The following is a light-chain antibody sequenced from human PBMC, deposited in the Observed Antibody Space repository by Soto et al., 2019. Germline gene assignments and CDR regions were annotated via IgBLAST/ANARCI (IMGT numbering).Light chain of an antibody. V-gene: IGKV3-20*01. CDR1: QSVDTY. CDR2: GAS. Sequence: EIVLTQSPGTLSLSPGERATLSCRASQSVDTYLNWYQQKPGQAPRLLIYGASSRATGIPDRFSGSGSGTDFTLTISRQEPEDFAVYYCQHHGGSPLFTFGPGTKVDIK. J-gene: IGKJ3*01. CDR3: QHHGGSPLFT.